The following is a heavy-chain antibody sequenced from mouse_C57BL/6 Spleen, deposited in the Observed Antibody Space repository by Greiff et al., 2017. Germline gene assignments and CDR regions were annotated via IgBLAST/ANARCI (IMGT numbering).Heavy chain of an antibody. D-gene: IGHD1-1*01. Sequence: EVKLVESGPGLVKPSQSLSLTCSVTGYSITSGYYWNWIRQFPGNKLEWMGYISYDGSNNYNPSLKNRISITRDTSKNQFFLKLNSVTTEDTATYYCAREVVARDYYAMDYWGQGTSVTVSS. CDR2: ISYDGSN. V-gene: IGHV3-6*01. J-gene: IGHJ4*01. CDR1: GYSITSGYY. CDR3: AREVVARDYYAMDY.